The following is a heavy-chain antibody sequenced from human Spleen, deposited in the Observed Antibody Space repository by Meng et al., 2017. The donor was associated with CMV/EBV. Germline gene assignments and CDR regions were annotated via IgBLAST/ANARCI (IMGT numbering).Heavy chain of an antibody. D-gene: IGHD3-3*01. CDR2: ISPNTGGT. Sequence: ASVKVSCKASGYTLSDHYVHWVRQAPGKGLEWMGWISPNTGGTLYAQRFQGGVTMTWDTSISTAYMELSSLRSDDTAVYYCARDPLTIFGVVRTMDVWGQGTTVTVSS. CDR1: GYTLSDHY. V-gene: IGHV1-2*02. CDR3: ARDPLTIFGVVRTMDV. J-gene: IGHJ6*02.